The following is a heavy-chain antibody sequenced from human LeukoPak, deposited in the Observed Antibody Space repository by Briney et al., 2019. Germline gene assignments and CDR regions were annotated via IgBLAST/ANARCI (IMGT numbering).Heavy chain of an antibody. CDR2: IYPGDSDT. J-gene: IGHJ3*02. CDR1: GYSFTSYW. V-gene: IGHV5-51*01. D-gene: IGHD2-15*01. CDR3: ASRYCSGGSCYDAFDI. Sequence: GESLKISCKGSGYSFTSYWIGWVRQMPGKGLEWMGIIYPGDSDTRYSPSFQGQVTISADKSISTAYLQWNSLKASDTAMYYCASRYCSGGSCYDAFDIWGQGTMVTVSS.